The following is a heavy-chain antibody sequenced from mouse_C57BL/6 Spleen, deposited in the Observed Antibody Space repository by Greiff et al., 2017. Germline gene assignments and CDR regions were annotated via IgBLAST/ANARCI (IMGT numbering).Heavy chain of an antibody. CDR3: AREVPFDY. CDR2: ISYDGSN. J-gene: IGHJ2*01. V-gene: IGHV3-6*01. Sequence: ESGPGLVKPSQSLSLTCSVTGYSITSGYYWNWIRQFPGNKLEWMGYISYDGSNNYNPSLKNRISITRDTSKNQFFLKLNSVTTEDTATYYCAREVPFDYWGQGTTLTVSS. CDR1: GYSITSGYY.